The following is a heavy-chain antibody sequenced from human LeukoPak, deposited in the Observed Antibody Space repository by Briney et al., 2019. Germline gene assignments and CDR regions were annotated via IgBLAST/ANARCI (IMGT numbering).Heavy chain of an antibody. Sequence: SETLSLTCTVSGGSITNYYWTWIRQPPGKGLEWIGYIHYSGSTNYNPSLKSRVTISVDTSKNQFSLKLSSVTAADTAVYYCARGGSTYPTNWFDPWGQGTLVTVSS. CDR3: ARGGSTYPTNWFDP. J-gene: IGHJ5*02. V-gene: IGHV4-59*01. D-gene: IGHD6-13*01. CDR2: IHYSGST. CDR1: GGSITNYY.